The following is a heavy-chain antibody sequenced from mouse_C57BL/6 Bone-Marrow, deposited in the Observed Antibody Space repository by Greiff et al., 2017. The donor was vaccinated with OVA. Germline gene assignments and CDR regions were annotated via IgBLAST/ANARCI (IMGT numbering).Heavy chain of an antibody. CDR3: ARDRGWDDAMDY. Sequence: EVHLVESGPGMVKPSQSLSLTCTVTGYSITSGYDWHWIRHFPGNKLEWMGYISYSGSTNYNPSLKSRISITHDTSKNHFFLKLNSVTTEDTATYYCARDRGWDDAMDYWGQGTSVTVSS. V-gene: IGHV3-1*01. CDR2: ISYSGST. D-gene: IGHD4-1*01. J-gene: IGHJ4*01. CDR1: GYSITSGYD.